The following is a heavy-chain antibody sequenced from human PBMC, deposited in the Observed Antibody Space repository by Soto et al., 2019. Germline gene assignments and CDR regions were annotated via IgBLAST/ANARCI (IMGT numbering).Heavy chain of an antibody. CDR2: IGGRGGST. CDR1: GFSFSSYA. D-gene: IGHD3-3*01. J-gene: IGHJ5*02. V-gene: IGHV3-23*01. CDR3: AKQGDYDFWSISNNWLDP. Sequence: PGGSLRLSCAASGFSFSSYAISWVRQAPGKGLEWVSSIGGRGGSTYYADSVKGRFTISRDNSKNTVYLQMNSLRVEDTAVYYCAKQGDYDFWSISNNWLDPWGQGTLVTVSS.